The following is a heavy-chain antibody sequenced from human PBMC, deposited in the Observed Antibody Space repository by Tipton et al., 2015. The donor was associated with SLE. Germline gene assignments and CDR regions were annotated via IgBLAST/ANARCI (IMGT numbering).Heavy chain of an antibody. CDR3: ARGGRYSSGSTDY. J-gene: IGHJ4*02. Sequence: GSLRLSCEASGFTFSSYWMHWVRQAPGKGLVWVSRINSDGSSTSHADSVKGRFTVSRDNAKNTLYLQMNSLRVEDTAVYYCARGGRYSSGSTDYWGQGTLVTVSS. CDR2: INSDGSST. D-gene: IGHD6-19*01. V-gene: IGHV3-74*01. CDR1: GFTFSSYW.